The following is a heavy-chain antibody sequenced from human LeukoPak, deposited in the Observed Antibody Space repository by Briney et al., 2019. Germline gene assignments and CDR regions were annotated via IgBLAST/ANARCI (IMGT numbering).Heavy chain of an antibody. V-gene: IGHV1-69*02. J-gene: IGHJ5*01. Sequence: XXSCKTSGDTFSDYTVNWVRQGPGQGLEWMGRIIPILGIATYAQKLQDRVTITADRSTSTAYMELSSLRSEDTAVYYCARGRYYGSGSKNWFDSWGQGTPVTVSS. CDR2: IIPILGIA. D-gene: IGHD3-10*01. CDR1: GDTFSDYT. CDR3: ARGRYYGSGSKNWFDS.